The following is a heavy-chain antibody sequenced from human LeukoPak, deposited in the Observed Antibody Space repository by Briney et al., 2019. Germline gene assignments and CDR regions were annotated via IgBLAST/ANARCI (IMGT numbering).Heavy chain of an antibody. Sequence: GGSLRLSCAASGFTFSSYGMHWVRQAPGKGLEWVAVIWYDGSNKYYADSVKGRFTISRDNSKNTLYLQMNSLRAEDTAVYYCARSPPYSSGWYGEYYFDYWGQGTLVTVSS. D-gene: IGHD6-19*01. CDR2: IWYDGSNK. CDR1: GFTFSSYG. V-gene: IGHV3-33*01. CDR3: ARSPPYSSGWYGEYYFDY. J-gene: IGHJ4*02.